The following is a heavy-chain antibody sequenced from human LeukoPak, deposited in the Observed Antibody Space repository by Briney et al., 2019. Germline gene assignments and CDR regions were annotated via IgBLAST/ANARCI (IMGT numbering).Heavy chain of an antibody. CDR1: GDSISSSRFY. Sequence: PSETLSLTCTASGDSISSSRFYWAWIRQPPGRGLEWIGSILYTGRTFYSPSLKSRVTISVDTSKNQFSLRLGSVTASDTAVYYCARRDVGATIDYWDQGTLVTVSS. CDR2: ILYTGRT. CDR3: ARRDVGATIDY. V-gene: IGHV4-39*01. D-gene: IGHD1-26*01. J-gene: IGHJ4*02.